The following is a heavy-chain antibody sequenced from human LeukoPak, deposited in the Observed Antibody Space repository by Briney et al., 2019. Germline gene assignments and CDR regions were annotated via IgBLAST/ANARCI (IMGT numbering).Heavy chain of an antibody. D-gene: IGHD2-2*01. V-gene: IGHV4-39*01. CDR2: SYYSGST. Sequence: KPSETLSLNCTVSVGSISSSSYYWGWIRQPPGKGLEWIGSSYYSGSTYYNPSLKSRVTISVDTSKNQFSLKLSSVTAADTAVYYCARIYCSSASCYLDWYFDLWGRGTLVTVSS. CDR3: ARIYCSSASCYLDWYFDL. CDR1: VGSISSSSYY. J-gene: IGHJ2*01.